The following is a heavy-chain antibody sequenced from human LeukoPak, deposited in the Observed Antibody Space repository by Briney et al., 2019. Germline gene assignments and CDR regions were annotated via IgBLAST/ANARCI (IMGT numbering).Heavy chain of an antibody. D-gene: IGHD3-10*01. Sequence: GGSLRLSCAASGFTFSSYGMHWVRQAPGKGLEWVAFIRYDGSNKYYADSVKGRFTISRDNSKNTLYLQMNSLRAEDTAVYYCAREAMDMVRGVTRRAFDIWGQGTMVTVSS. CDR3: AREAMDMVRGVTRRAFDI. V-gene: IGHV3-30*02. J-gene: IGHJ3*02. CDR1: GFTFSSYG. CDR2: IRYDGSNK.